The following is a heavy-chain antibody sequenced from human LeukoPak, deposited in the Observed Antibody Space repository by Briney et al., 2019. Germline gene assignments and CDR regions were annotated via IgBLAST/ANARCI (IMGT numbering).Heavy chain of an antibody. Sequence: SETLSLTCTVSGGSVSSGSYYWSWIRQPPGKGLEWIGYIYYSGSTNYNPSLKSRVTISVDTSKNQFSLKLSSVTAADTAVYYCARADVNRSGFDYWGQGTLVTVSS. V-gene: IGHV4-61*01. D-gene: IGHD2/OR15-2a*01. CDR1: GGSVSSGSYY. CDR3: ARADVNRSGFDY. CDR2: IYYSGST. J-gene: IGHJ4*02.